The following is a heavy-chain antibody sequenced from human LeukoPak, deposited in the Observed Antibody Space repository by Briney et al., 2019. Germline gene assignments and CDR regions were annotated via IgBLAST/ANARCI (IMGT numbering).Heavy chain of an antibody. J-gene: IGHJ1*01. CDR3: AYSSGYQQH. CDR1: GGSFSDYY. D-gene: IGHD3-22*01. CDR2: INHSGST. V-gene: IGHV4-34*01. Sequence: SETLSLTCAVYGGSFSDYYWSWIRQPPGKGLEWIGGINHSGSTNYNPSLKSRVTISVDTSKNQFSLKLSSVTAADTAVYYCAYSSGYQQHWGQGTLVTVSS.